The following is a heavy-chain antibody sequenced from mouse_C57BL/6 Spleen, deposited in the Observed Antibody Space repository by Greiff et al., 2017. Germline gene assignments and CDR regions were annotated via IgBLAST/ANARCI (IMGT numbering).Heavy chain of an antibody. CDR2: IYPGDGDT. D-gene: IGHD3-3*01. CDR1: GYAFSSSW. Sequence: QVQLKQSGPELVKPGASVKLSCKASGYAFSSSWMNWVKQRPGKGLEWIGRIYPGDGDTNYNGKFKGKATLTADKSSSTAYMQLSSLTSEDTAVYFSARGGGDWAYWGQGTLVTVSA. V-gene: IGHV1-82*01. CDR3: ARGGGDWAY. J-gene: IGHJ3*01.